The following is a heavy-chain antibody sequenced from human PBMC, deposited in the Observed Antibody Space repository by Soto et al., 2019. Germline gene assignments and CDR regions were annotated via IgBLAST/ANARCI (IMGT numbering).Heavy chain of an antibody. CDR3: ARDKVVVVAATSSPFDI. D-gene: IGHD2-15*01. CDR2: ISSSGSTI. V-gene: IGHV3-11*01. Sequence: QVQLVESGGGLVKPGGSLRLSCAASGFTFSDYYMSWIRQAPGKGLEWVSYISSSGSTIYYADSVKGRFTISRDNAKNSLYLQMNSLRAEDSAVYYCARDKVVVVAATSSPFDIWGQGTMVTFSS. CDR1: GFTFSDYY. J-gene: IGHJ3*02.